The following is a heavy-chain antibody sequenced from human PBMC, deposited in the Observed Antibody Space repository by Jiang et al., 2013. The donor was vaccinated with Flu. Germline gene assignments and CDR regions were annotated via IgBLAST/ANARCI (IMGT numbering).Heavy chain of an antibody. CDR2: SNK. Sequence: SNKYYADSVKGRFTISRDNSKNTLYLQMNSLRAEDTAVYYCARDNRSATDSSGYPLYYFDYWGQGTLVTVSS. D-gene: IGHD3-22*01. V-gene: IGHV3-33*01. CDR3: ARDNRSATDSSGYPLYYFDY. J-gene: IGHJ4*02.